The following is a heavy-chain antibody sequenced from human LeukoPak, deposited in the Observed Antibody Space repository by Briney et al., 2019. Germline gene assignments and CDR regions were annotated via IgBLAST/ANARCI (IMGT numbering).Heavy chain of an antibody. CDR1: GGSISSYY. J-gene: IGHJ4*02. CDR3: ARHGASGSYLYYFDY. V-gene: IGHV4-59*01. CDR2: IYYSGST. Sequence: PSETLSLTCTVSGGSISSYYWSWIRQPPGKGLEWIGYIYYSGSTNYNPSLKSRVTISVNTSKNQFSLKLSSVTAADTAVYFCARHGASGSYLYYFDYWGQGTLVTVSS. D-gene: IGHD1-26*01.